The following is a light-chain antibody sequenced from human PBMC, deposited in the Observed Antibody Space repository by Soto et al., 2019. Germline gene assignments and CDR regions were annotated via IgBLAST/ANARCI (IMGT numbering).Light chain of an antibody. CDR3: QQYNSYWT. V-gene: IGKV1-9*01. J-gene: IGKJ5*01. Sequence: IESTQSPSSLSASVGDIFTITCRASQAISSYLAWYQQKPGKAPNLLIYAASSLQSGVPSRFSGSGSGTEFTLTISSLQPDDFATYYCQQYNSYWTFGQGTQLEIK. CDR2: AAS. CDR1: QAISSY.